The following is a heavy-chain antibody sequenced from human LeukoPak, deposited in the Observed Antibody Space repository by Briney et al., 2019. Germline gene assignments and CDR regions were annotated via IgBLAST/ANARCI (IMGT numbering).Heavy chain of an antibody. Sequence: PAGGSLRLSCAASGFILSNSAMTWVRQAPGKGLQWVSGIDTKGTRAYYADSVKGRFSISRDNSKNTLFLQMNSLRAEDTAVYYCVKEVVATIPPLWGQGTLVTVSS. J-gene: IGHJ4*02. V-gene: IGHV3-23*01. CDR2: IDTKGTRA. CDR1: GFILSNSA. CDR3: VKEVVATIPPL. D-gene: IGHD5-12*01.